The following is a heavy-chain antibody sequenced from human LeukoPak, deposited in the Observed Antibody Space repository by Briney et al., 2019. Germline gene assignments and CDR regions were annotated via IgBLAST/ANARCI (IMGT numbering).Heavy chain of an antibody. J-gene: IGHJ6*03. CDR1: GGTFSSYA. V-gene: IGHV1-69*01. CDR3: ARGSSGWYNYYYYYYMDV. D-gene: IGHD6-19*01. CDR2: IIPIFGTA. Sequence: SVKVSCKASGGTFSSYAISWVRQAPGQGLEWMGGIIPIFGTANYAQKFQGRVTITADESTSTAYMELSSLRSEDTAVYYCARGSSGWYNYYYYYYMDVWGKGTTVTVSS.